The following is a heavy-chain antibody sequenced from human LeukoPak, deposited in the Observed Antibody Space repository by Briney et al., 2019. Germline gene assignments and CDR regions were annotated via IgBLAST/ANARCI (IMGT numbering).Heavy chain of an antibody. CDR3: AKDAIQLWLLMGPHDY. J-gene: IGHJ4*02. D-gene: IGHD5-18*01. V-gene: IGHV3-23*01. CDR2: ISGSGGST. CDR1: GFTFSSYA. Sequence: GGSLRLSCAASGFTFSSYAMSWVRQAPGKGLEWVSAISGSGGSTYYADSVKGRFTISRDNSKNTLYLQMNSLRAEDTAVYYCAKDAIQLWLLMGPHDYWGQGTLVTVSS.